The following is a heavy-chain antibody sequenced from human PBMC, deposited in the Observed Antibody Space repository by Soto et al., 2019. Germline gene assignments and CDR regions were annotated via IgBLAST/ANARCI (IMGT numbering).Heavy chain of an antibody. V-gene: IGHV1-69*13. Sequence: SVKVSCKASGDSFNSYAISWVRQAPGQGLEWMGGIIPIFHTANHAQKFQARVTMTADESASTAYMELSGLRSEDTAVYYCARVGYCNTTNCLFYCYHYGMDVWGQGTTVTVSS. J-gene: IGHJ6*02. CDR1: GDSFNSYA. D-gene: IGHD2-2*01. CDR3: ARVGYCNTTNCLFYCYHYGMDV. CDR2: IIPIFHTA.